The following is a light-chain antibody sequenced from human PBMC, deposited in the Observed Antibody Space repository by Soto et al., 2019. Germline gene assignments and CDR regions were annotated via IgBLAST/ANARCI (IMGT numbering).Light chain of an antibody. V-gene: IGKV3-11*01. J-gene: IGKJ1*01. CDR1: QSVRSS. Sequence: EIVLTQSPATLSLSPGERATLSCRATQSVRSSLAWYLPQPGQAPRLLIYDATKRATGIPARFSGSGSGTELTLTISSLEPKDFALYYCQQSSHWPGTFGQGNKGEIQ. CDR2: DAT. CDR3: QQSSHWPGT.